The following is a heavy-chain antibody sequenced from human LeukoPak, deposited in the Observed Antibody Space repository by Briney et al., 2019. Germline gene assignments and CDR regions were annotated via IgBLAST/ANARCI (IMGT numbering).Heavy chain of an antibody. Sequence: SLRLSCAASGFTFDDYAVHWVRQAPGKGLEWVSGISWNSGSIGYADSVKGRFTISRDNAKNSLYLQMNSLRAEDTALYYCAKQNARYFDLWGRGTLVTVSS. CDR1: GFTFDDYA. D-gene: IGHD2-2*01. V-gene: IGHV3-9*01. J-gene: IGHJ2*01. CDR3: AKQNARYFDL. CDR2: ISWNSGSI.